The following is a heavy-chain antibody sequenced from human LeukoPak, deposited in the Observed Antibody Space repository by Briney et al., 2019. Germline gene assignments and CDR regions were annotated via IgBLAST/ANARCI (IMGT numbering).Heavy chain of an antibody. CDR3: ARAGEQWLVDAFDI. D-gene: IGHD6-19*01. Sequence: ASVKVSCKASGYTFTSYDINWVRQAPGQGLEWMGWISAYNGNTNYAQKLQGRVTMTTDTSTSTAYMELRSLRSDDTAVYYCARAGEQWLVDAFDIWGQGTMVTVSS. CDR2: ISAYNGNT. CDR1: GYTFTSYD. V-gene: IGHV1-18*01. J-gene: IGHJ3*02.